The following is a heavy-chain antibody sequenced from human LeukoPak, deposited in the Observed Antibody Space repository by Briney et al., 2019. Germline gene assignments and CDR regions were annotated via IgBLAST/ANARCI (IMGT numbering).Heavy chain of an antibody. J-gene: IGHJ4*02. V-gene: IGHV3-23*01. D-gene: IGHD3-22*01. CDR1: GFTFSSYA. Sequence: PGGSLRLSCAASGFTFSSYAMSWVRQAPGKGLEWASGISGSGDNTYYADSVKGRFTISRDNSMNTLYVQVNSLGTEDTAAYYCAKGSYYDSSGSFYFDYWGQGTLVTVSS. CDR2: ISGSGDNT. CDR3: AKGSYYDSSGSFYFDY.